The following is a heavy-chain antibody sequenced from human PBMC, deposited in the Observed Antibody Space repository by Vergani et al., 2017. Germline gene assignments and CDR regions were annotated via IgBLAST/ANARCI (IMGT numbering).Heavy chain of an antibody. Sequence: EVQLVESGGGLIQPGGSLRLSCAASGFTVSSNYMSWVRQAPGKGLEWVSVIYSGGSTYYADSVKGRFTISRDNSKNTLYLQMNSLRAEDTAVYYCASSPYDSSGRLFDYWGQGTLVTVSS. CDR2: IYSGGST. D-gene: IGHD3-22*01. CDR3: ASSPYDSSGRLFDY. J-gene: IGHJ4*02. V-gene: IGHV3-53*01. CDR1: GFTVSSNY.